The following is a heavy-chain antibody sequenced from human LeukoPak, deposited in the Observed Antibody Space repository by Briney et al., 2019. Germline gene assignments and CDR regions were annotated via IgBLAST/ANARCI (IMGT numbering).Heavy chain of an antibody. CDR3: ARGAAFAIDY. J-gene: IGHJ4*02. V-gene: IGHV4-61*02. D-gene: IGHD2-15*01. Sequence: SETLSLTCSVPGGSITSGSYYWSWIRQPAGKGLEWIGRISTSGSTNYNPSLKSRVTMSLDTSKNQFSLKLNSLTAADTAVYYCARGAAFAIDYWGQGALVTVSS. CDR2: ISTSGST. CDR1: GGSITSGSYY.